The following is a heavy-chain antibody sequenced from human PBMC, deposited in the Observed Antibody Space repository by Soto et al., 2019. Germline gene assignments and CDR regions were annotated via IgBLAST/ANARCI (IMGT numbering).Heavy chain of an antibody. J-gene: IGHJ6*02. CDR1: GYTFTRYG. D-gene: IGHD3-16*01. V-gene: IGHV1-18*01. CDR3: AMVDVYVTPSPQDV. Sequence: QGQLVQSGAEVKNPGASVKVSCKDSGYTFTRYGIGWARQAPGQGLEWMGWINTYNGNTNYAQNVQGRVTLTTDTSTSTAYMELRSLRSNDTAIYYCAMVDVYVTPSPQDVWGQGTTVIVSS. CDR2: INTYNGNT.